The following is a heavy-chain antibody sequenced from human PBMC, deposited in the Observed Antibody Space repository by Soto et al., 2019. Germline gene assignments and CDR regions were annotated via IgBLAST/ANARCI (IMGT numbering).Heavy chain of an antibody. V-gene: IGHV3-23*01. Sequence: GGSLRLSCGVSGFPFAPSTMSWVRQAPGKGLEWVSTISVSVGSTYSADSVQGRFTVSSDISDNTLFLRMTSLTADDTAVYFCAKRDVPHSTSNAYFYDHWGRGVLVTVS. CDR2: ISVSVGST. CDR3: AKRDVPHSTSNAYFYDH. CDR1: GFPFAPST. J-gene: IGHJ4*02. D-gene: IGHD2-21*02.